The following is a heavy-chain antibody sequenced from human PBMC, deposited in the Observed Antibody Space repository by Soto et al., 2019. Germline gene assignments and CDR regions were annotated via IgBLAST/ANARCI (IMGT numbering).Heavy chain of an antibody. Sequence: PGGSLRLSCAASGFTFSSYSMNWVRQAPGKGLEWVSSISSSSSYIYYADSVKGRFTISRDNAKNSLYLQMNSLRAEDTAVYYCARGSPTVVPAASEYFQHWGQGTLVTVSS. CDR1: GFTFSSYS. CDR2: ISSSSSYI. V-gene: IGHV3-21*01. J-gene: IGHJ1*01. CDR3: ARGSPTVVPAASEYFQH. D-gene: IGHD2-2*01.